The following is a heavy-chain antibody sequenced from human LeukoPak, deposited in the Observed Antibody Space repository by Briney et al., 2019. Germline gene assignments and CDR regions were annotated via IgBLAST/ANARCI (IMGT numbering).Heavy chain of an antibody. CDR2: MYATGTT. D-gene: IGHD3-10*01. CDR3: AKVAKYYYGPETYFFFEN. J-gene: IGHJ4*02. V-gene: IGHV4-4*07. CDR1: DTSINTYY. Sequence: PSETLSLTCTVSDTSINTYYWSWIRQPAGKGLEWIGHMYATGTTNYNPSLKSRVSMSIDTSKNQISLNLRSVTAADTAVYYCAKVAKYYYGPETYFFFENWGQGTLVTVSS.